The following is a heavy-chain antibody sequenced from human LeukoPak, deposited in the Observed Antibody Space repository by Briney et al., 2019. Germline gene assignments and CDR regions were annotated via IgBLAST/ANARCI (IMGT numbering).Heavy chain of an antibody. J-gene: IGHJ4*02. CDR3: ARQLGPGYWGSYRYMDKKTGGFDY. Sequence: GESLKISCKGLGYSFPSYWIGRGRQWPGKGLEWMGIIYPGDSDPRYSPSFQGQVTISADKSISTAYLQWSSLKASDTAMYYCARQLGPGYWGSYRYMDKKTGGFDYWGQGTLVTVSS. CDR2: IYPGDSDP. D-gene: IGHD3-16*02. CDR1: GYSFPSYW. V-gene: IGHV5-51*01.